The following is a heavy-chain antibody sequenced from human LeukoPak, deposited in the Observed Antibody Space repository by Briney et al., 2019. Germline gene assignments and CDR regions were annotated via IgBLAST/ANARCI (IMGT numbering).Heavy chain of an antibody. J-gene: IGHJ4*02. V-gene: IGHV3-30*01. CDR2: ISSDGNDR. CDR3: ARGDYFDSGAYYSLDS. CDR1: GFSFSAYA. D-gene: IGHD3-22*01. Sequence: GGSLRLSCAASGFSFSAYAMHWVRQAPGKGLEWVAIISSDGNDRYYADSVRGRFAISRDNSKNTLYLQMNSLRAEDTAVYYCARGDYFDSGAYYSLDSWGQGTLVTVSS.